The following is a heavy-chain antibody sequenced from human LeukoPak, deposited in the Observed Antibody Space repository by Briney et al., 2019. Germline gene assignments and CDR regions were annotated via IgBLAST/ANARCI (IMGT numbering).Heavy chain of an antibody. CDR3: ARDRRRDLFHAFDI. CDR1: GDSIRTSF. CDR2: VHYSESA. Sequence: PSETLSLTCTVSGDSIRTSFWSWLRQPPGKGLEWIAYVHYSESANYNPSLKSRVTISLDTPKNQFSLTLSSVTAADPAIYFCARDRRRDLFHAFDIWGRGTTVTVSP. D-gene: IGHD1-14*01. V-gene: IGHV4-59*01. J-gene: IGHJ3*02.